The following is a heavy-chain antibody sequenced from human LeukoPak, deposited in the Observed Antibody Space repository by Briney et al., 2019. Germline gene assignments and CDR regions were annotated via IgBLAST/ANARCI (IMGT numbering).Heavy chain of an antibody. Sequence: SETLSLTCTVSGGSISSSSYCWGWIRQPPGKGLEWIGYVHYSGSTKYNPSLKSRVTISVDTSKNQFSLKLSSVIAADTAVYYCARWYSSGWAFDYWGQGTLVTVSS. CDR3: ARWYSSGWAFDY. CDR1: GGSISSSSYC. J-gene: IGHJ4*02. V-gene: IGHV4-61*05. D-gene: IGHD6-19*01. CDR2: VHYSGST.